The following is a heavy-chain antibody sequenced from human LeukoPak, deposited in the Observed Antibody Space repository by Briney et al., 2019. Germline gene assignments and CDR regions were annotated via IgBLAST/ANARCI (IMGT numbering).Heavy chain of an antibody. V-gene: IGHV4-59*08. CDR2: VFYTGDT. J-gene: IGHJ4*02. D-gene: IGHD2-15*01. Sequence: SETLSLTCAVSGGSISSFYWSWIRQLPGKGLEWIGYVFYTGDTNSNPSLKSRVTMSLDTSKKQLSLRLTSVTAADTAVYYCARHPFATPFDHWGRGTLVTVSS. CDR1: GGSISSFY. CDR3: ARHPFATPFDH.